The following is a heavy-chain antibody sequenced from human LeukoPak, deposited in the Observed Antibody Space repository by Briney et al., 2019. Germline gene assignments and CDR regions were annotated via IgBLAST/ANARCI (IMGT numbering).Heavy chain of an antibody. CDR1: GFTFSSYA. CDR2: IYSGGST. D-gene: IGHD3-3*01. Sequence: PGGSLRLSCAASGFTFSSYAMSWVRQAPGKGLEWVSVIYSGGSTYYADSVKGRFTISRDNSKNTLYLQMNSLRAEDTAVYYCAREAPNDFWSGYWDVWGKGTTVTVSS. V-gene: IGHV3-53*01. J-gene: IGHJ6*04. CDR3: AREAPNDFWSGYWDV.